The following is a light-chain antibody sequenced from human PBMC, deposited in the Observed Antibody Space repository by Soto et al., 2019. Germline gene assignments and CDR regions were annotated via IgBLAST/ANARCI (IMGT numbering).Light chain of an antibody. CDR1: QSISSY. CDR3: QQSSEATWT. CDR2: AAS. J-gene: IGKJ1*01. V-gene: IGKV1-39*01. Sequence: DIQMTQSPYSLSASVGDRVTITCRASQSISSYLNWYQQKPGKAPKLLIYAASSLQSGVPSRFSGSGSGTDFTLTISSLQPEDFATYYCQQSSEATWTFGQGTKVDIK.